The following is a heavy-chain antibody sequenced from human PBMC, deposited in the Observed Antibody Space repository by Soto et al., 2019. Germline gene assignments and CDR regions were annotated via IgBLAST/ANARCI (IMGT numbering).Heavy chain of an antibody. V-gene: IGHV4-39*01. CDR1: GGSISSSNYY. CDR3: ASPLWERGEYYYYVVDV. Sequence: LSLTCTVSGGSISSSNYYWGWIRQPPGKGLEWIGSIYYSGSTYYNPSLKSRVTISIDTSKNQFSLKLSSVTAADTAVYYCASPLWERGEYYYYVVDVWGQGTTVTVSS. D-gene: IGHD1-26*01. J-gene: IGHJ6*02. CDR2: IYYSGST.